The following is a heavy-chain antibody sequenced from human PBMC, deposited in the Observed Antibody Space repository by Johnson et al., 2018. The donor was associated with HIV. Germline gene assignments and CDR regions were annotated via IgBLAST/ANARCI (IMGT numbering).Heavy chain of an antibody. D-gene: IGHD6-19*01. V-gene: IGHV3-30*04. J-gene: IGHJ3*02. CDR1: GFTFNNYP. CDR3: AKDLGITVAGRGGLDAFDI. Sequence: HVQLVESGGGVVQPGRSLRLSCTTSGFTFNNYPMHWVRQAPGKGLEWVAVISFDGSNKYYADSLRGRFTISRDNSKNTLFMQMNSLRGEDTAVYYCAKDLGITVAGRGGLDAFDIWGQGTMVTVSS. CDR2: ISFDGSNK.